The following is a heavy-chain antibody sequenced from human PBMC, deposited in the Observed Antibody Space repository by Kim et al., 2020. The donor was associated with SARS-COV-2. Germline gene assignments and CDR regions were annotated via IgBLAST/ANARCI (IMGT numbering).Heavy chain of an antibody. Sequence: ASVKVSCKASGYTFTGYYMHWVRQAPGQGLEWMGWINPNSGGTNYAQKFQGRVTMTSDTSISTAYMELSRLRSDDTAVYYCATERGIYGSGSYGLFDYWGQGTLVTVSS. CDR1: GYTFTGYY. CDR2: INPNSGGT. J-gene: IGHJ4*02. V-gene: IGHV1-2*02. CDR3: ATERGIYGSGSYGLFDY. D-gene: IGHD3-10*01.